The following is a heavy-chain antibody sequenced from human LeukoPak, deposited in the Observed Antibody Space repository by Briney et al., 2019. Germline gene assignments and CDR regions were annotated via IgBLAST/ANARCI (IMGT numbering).Heavy chain of an antibody. CDR1: GFTFSDYY. CDR2: ISSSGSTI. CDR3: ARGGATNAFDI. D-gene: IGHD1-26*01. Sequence: GGSLRLSCAASGFTFSDYYMTWVRQAPGKGLEWVSYISSSGSTIYYADSVKGRFTISRDNSKNTLYLQMNSLRAEDTAVYYCARGGATNAFDIWGQGTMVTVSS. V-gene: IGHV3-11*04. J-gene: IGHJ3*02.